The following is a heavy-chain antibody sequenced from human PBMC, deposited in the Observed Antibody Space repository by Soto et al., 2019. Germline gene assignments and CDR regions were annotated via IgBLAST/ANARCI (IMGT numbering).Heavy chain of an antibody. V-gene: IGHV4-31*03. CDR1: GGSISSGGYY. D-gene: IGHD6-13*01. CDR2: IYYSGST. Sequence: TSETLSLTCTVSGGSISSGGYYWSWIRQHPGKGLEWIGYIYYSGSTYYNPSLKSRGTISVDTSKNQFSLKLSSVTAADTAVYYCARARIAAAATGGWFDPWGQGTLVTVSS. J-gene: IGHJ5*02. CDR3: ARARIAAAATGGWFDP.